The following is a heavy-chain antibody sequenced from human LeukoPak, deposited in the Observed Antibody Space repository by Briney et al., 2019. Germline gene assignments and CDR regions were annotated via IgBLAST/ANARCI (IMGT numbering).Heavy chain of an antibody. V-gene: IGHV3-49*04. CDR2: IRSKAYGGTT. CDR1: GFTFGDYA. J-gene: IGHJ4*02. Sequence: PGRSLRLSCTASGFTFGDYAMSWVRQAPGKGLEWVGFIRSKAYGGTTEYAASVKGRFTISRDDSKSIAYLQMNSLKTEDTAVYYCTRENNYYDSYFDYWGQGTLVTVSS. D-gene: IGHD3-22*01. CDR3: TRENNYYDSYFDY.